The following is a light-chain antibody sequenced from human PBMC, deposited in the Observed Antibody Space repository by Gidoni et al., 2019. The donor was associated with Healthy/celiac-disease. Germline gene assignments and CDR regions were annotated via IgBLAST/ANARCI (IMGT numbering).Light chain of an antibody. CDR3: QQYGSSPRT. CDR1: QRVSSSY. J-gene: IGKJ1*01. CDR2: GAS. Sequence: EMLLTHSPGTLSLSPGESATLSCRASQRVSSSYLAWYQQKPGQAPRLLIYGASSRATGIPDRFSGSGSGTDFTLTISRLEPEDFAVYYCQQYGSSPRTFGQGTKVEIK. V-gene: IGKV3-20*01.